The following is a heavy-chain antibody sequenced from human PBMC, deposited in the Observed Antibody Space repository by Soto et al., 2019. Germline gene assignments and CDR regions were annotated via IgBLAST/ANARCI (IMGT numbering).Heavy chain of an antibody. CDR2: IYYSGST. Sequence: PSETLSLTCTVSGGSISSSSYYWGWIRQPPGKGLEWIGSIYYSGSTYYNPSLKSRVTISVDTSKNQFSLKLSSVTAADTAVYYCARLDYLSSGWGIDYWGQGTLVTVSS. D-gene: IGHD6-19*01. CDR1: GGSISSSSYY. V-gene: IGHV4-39*01. J-gene: IGHJ4*02. CDR3: ARLDYLSSGWGIDY.